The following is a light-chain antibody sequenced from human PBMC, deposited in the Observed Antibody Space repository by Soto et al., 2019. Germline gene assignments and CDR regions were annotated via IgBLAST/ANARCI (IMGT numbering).Light chain of an antibody. V-gene: IGKV1-39*01. CDR1: RDINFY. CDR2: AAS. J-gene: IGKJ1*01. Sequence: DIQMTQSPPSLSASVGYIVTLTCRSSRDINFYLNWYQQKPGRAPRLLIHAASTLQDGAPSRFSGSGSGTEFTLTISGLQPEDFATYYCQQTNTSPLTFGQGTKVDNK. CDR3: QQTNTSPLT.